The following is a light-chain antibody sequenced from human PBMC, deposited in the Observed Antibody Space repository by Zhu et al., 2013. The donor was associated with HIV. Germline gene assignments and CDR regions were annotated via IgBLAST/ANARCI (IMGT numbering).Light chain of an antibody. Sequence: DIVMTQSPQSLPVSLGERATLACKSSQSLLYRANNKNYLAWYQQKPGQSPTLLIYWASLRASGVPDRFTGGGSGTEFTLTITSLQAEDVAVYYCLQYYSTPRTFGQGTKVEIK. CDR2: WAS. CDR1: QSLLYRANNKNY. V-gene: IGKV4-1*01. CDR3: LQYYSTPRT. J-gene: IGKJ2*01.